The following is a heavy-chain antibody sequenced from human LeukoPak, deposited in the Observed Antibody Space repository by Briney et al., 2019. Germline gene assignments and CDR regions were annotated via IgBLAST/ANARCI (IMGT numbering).Heavy chain of an antibody. CDR3: ARDHGDNLWSGYLD. J-gene: IGHJ4*02. CDR2: IKQDGSEK. Sequence: GGSLRLSCAASGFIFSKYWMSWVRQAPGKGLEWVANIKQDGSEKYYVDSVTGRFTISRDNAKNSLYLQMSSLRVEDTAVYYCARDHGDNLWSGYLDWGQGTLVTVSS. CDR1: GFIFSKYW. D-gene: IGHD3-3*01. V-gene: IGHV3-7*03.